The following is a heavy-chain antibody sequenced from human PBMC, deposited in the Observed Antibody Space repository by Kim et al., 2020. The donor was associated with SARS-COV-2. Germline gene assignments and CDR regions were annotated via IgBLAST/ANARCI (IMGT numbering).Heavy chain of an antibody. Sequence: SVKVSCKASGGTFSSYAISWVRQAPGQGLEWMGGIIPIFGTANYAQKFQGRVTITADESTSTAYMELSSLRSEDTAVYYCARDDRATRGVFDYWGQGTLVTVSS. J-gene: IGHJ4*02. CDR2: IIPIFGTA. D-gene: IGHD1-26*01. CDR1: GGTFSSYA. CDR3: ARDDRATRGVFDY. V-gene: IGHV1-69*13.